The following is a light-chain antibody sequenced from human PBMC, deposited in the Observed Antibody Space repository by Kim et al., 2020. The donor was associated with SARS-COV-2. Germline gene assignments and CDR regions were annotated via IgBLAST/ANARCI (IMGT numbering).Light chain of an antibody. J-gene: IGLJ3*02. CDR1: TGAVTSGSY. CDR2: STN. Sequence: GGTVTLTCACDTGAVTSGSYPSWFQQKPGQAPRSLIYSTNNTHAWPHARFGGSLLEGKASLTLSGVQPEEEAEYYCLLFRGSGQLVFGGGTQLTVL. V-gene: IGLV7-43*01. CDR3: LLFRGSGQLV.